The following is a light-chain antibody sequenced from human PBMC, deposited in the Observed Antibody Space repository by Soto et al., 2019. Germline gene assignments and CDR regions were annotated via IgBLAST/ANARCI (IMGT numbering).Light chain of an antibody. CDR3: CSYTDIALDVV. CDR2: DVT. CDR1: SSDIGDYDY. V-gene: IGLV2-14*01. Sequence: QSALTQPASVSGSPGQSITISCTGTSSDIGDYDYVSWYQHLPGKAPKLLIFDVTHRPSGVSDRFSGSKSGNTASLTISGVRPEDEADYYCCSYTDIALDVVFGVGTQLTVL. J-gene: IGLJ2*01.